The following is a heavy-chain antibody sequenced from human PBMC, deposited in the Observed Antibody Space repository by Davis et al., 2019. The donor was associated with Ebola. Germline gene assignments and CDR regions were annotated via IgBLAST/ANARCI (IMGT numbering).Heavy chain of an antibody. J-gene: IGHJ1*01. CDR1: GFTFSSYA. D-gene: IGHD4-17*01. Sequence: GESLKISCAASGFTFSSYAMSWVRQAPGKGLEWVSRISAIGGDTYYADSVKGRFTISRDNSKNTLNLQMNSLRAEDTAIYYCAKLDYNDSYFQDWGPGTLVTVSS. CDR3: AKLDYNDSYFQD. V-gene: IGHV3-23*01. CDR2: ISAIGGDT.